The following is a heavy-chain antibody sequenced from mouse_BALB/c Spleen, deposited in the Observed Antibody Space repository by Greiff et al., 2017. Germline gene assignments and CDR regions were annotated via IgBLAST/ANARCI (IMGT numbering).Heavy chain of an antibody. J-gene: IGHJ1*01. CDR1: GFAFSSYD. V-gene: IGHV5-12-1*01. CDR2: ISSGGGST. Sequence: EVKLMESGGGLVKPGGSLKLSCAASGFAFSSYDMSWVRQTPEKRLEWVAYISSGGGSTYYPDTVKGRFTISRDNAKNTLYLQMSSLKSEDTAMYYCARITTVVANWYFDVWGAGTTVTVSS. D-gene: IGHD1-1*01. CDR3: ARITTVVANWYFDV.